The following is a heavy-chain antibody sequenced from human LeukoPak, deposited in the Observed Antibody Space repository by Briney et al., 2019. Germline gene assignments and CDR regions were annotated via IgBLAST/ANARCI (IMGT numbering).Heavy chain of an antibody. CDR3: ATDRKVGTWDPRFDY. D-gene: IGHD4-23*01. CDR2: IREDGSEK. V-gene: IGHV3-7*01. Sequence: GGFLRLSFAASGFTFNNYWMMWVRQAPGKGLEWVANIREDGSEKNYVDSVKGRFTISRDNAKISLYLQMNSLRVEDTAVYYCATDRKVGTWDPRFDYWGQGTLVTVSS. J-gene: IGHJ4*02. CDR1: GFTFNNYW.